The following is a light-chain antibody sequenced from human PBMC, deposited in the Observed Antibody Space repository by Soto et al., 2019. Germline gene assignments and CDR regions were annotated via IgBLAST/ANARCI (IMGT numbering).Light chain of an antibody. Sequence: QSVLTQLASVSATPGQKVTISCSGGSSNIGNNYVSWYQQLPGTAPKLLIYDNNKRPSGIPDRFSGSKSGTSATLGITGLQTGDEADYYFDTWDRTLRAAVFGGGTQLTVL. V-gene: IGLV1-51*01. J-gene: IGLJ7*01. CDR1: SSNIGNNY. CDR2: DNN. CDR3: DTWDRTLRAAV.